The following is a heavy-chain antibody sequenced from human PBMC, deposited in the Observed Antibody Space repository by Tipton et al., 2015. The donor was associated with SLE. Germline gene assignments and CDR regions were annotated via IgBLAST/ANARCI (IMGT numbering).Heavy chain of an antibody. D-gene: IGHD3-9*01. J-gene: IGHJ3*01. CDR2: FYYGGST. Sequence: TLSLTCAVYGASFTDYYWSWIRHPPGKGPEWIGNFYYGGSTYYNPSLKSRVTISLETSKNQFSLKLNSVTAADTAVYYCARGTYYDILDGFSFDVWGHGTLVTVSS. CDR1: GASFTDYY. V-gene: IGHV4-34*01. CDR3: ARGTYYDILDGFSFDV.